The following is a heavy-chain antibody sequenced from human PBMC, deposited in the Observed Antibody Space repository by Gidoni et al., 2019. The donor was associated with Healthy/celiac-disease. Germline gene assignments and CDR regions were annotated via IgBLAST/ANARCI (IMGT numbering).Heavy chain of an antibody. J-gene: IGHJ5*02. D-gene: IGHD3-9*01. CDR1: GGSISSYY. CDR2: IYTSGST. V-gene: IGHV4-4*07. Sequence: QVQLQESGPGLVTPSETLSLTCTVSGGSISSYYWSWIRQPAGKGLEWIGRIYTSGSTNYNPSLKSRVTMSVDTSKNQFSLKLSSVTAADTAVYYCARENSGPDILTYSENWFDPWGQGTLVTVSS. CDR3: ARENSGPDILTYSENWFDP.